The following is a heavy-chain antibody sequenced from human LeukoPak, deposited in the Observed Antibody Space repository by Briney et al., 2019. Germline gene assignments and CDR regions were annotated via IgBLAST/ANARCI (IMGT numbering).Heavy chain of an antibody. V-gene: IGHV4-61*02. J-gene: IGHJ6*03. Sequence: SQTLSLTCTVSGGSISSGSYYWSWIRQPAGKGLEWIGRIYTSGSTNYNPSLKSRVTISVDTSKNQFSLKLSSVTAADTAVYYCARGRFDYYMDVWGKGTRSPSP. CDR3: ARGRFDYYMDV. D-gene: IGHD3-10*01. CDR2: IYTSGST. CDR1: GGSISSGSYY.